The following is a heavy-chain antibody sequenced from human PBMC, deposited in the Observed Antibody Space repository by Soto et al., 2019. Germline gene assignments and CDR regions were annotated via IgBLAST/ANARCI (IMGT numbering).Heavy chain of an antibody. D-gene: IGHD3-3*01. CDR1: GGTFSSYA. CDR2: IIPIFGTA. Sequence: QVQLVQSGAEVKKPGSSVKVSCKASGGTFSSYAISWVRQAPGQGLEWMGGIIPIFGTANYAQKSQGRVTITADESTSTACMELSSLRSEDTAVYYCASFEVSLAPGDTIRGNWFDPWGQGTLVTVSS. J-gene: IGHJ5*02. CDR3: ASFEVSLAPGDTIRGNWFDP. V-gene: IGHV1-69*01.